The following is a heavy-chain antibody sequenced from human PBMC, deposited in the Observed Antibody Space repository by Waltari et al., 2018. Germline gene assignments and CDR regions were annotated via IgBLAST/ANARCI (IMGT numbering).Heavy chain of an antibody. CDR3: ASADLYNWNDVGYYFDY. Sequence: QVQLQESGPGLVKPSETLSLTCTVSGGSISSHYWSWIRQPQGKGLEWIGYIYYSVSTNDNPSLKSRVTISVDTSKNQFSLKLSSVTAADTAVYYCASADLYNWNDVGYYFDYWGQGTLVTVSS. D-gene: IGHD1-20*01. J-gene: IGHJ4*02. CDR2: IYYSVST. CDR1: GGSISSHY. V-gene: IGHV4-59*11.